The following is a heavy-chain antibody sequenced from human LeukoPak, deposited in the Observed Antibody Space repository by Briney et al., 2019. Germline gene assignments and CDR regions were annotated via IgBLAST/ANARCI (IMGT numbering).Heavy chain of an antibody. D-gene: IGHD3-10*01. CDR3: ARGGTVVRGADDAFDI. Sequence: ASVKVSCKASGFTFTGYYMHWVRQGPGQGLEWMGWINPNSGGTNYAQKFQGRVTMTRETSISTVYMELSGLRSDDTAVYSCARGGTVVRGADDAFDIWGQGTMVTVS. V-gene: IGHV1-2*02. J-gene: IGHJ3*02. CDR2: INPNSGGT. CDR1: GFTFTGYY.